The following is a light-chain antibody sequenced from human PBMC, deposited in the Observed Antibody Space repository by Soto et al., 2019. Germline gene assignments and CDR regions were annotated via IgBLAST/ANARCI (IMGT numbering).Light chain of an antibody. V-gene: IGKV3-15*01. J-gene: IGKJ5*01. CDR3: QQYYNWPRT. CDR2: GAS. CDR1: ENIYTN. Sequence: EIVMTQSPATLSVSPGERATLSCRASENIYTNLAWYHQKPGQAPRLLFYGASTRATGLPARFSGTGSGTEFTLTINSLQAEDSAVYYCQQYYNWPRTFGQGTRLEIK.